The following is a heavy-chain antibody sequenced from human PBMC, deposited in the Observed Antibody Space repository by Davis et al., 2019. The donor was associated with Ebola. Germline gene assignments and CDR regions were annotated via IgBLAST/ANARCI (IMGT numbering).Heavy chain of an antibody. V-gene: IGHV4-59*01. CDR2: IYYSGST. Sequence: GSLRLSCAVYGGSISSYYWSWIRQPPGKGLEWIGYIYYSGSTNYNPSLKSRVTISVDTSKNQFSLKLSSVAAADTAVYYCARGEDTAMVTGYYGMDVWGQGTTVTVSS. D-gene: IGHD5-18*01. CDR1: GGSISSYY. CDR3: ARGEDTAMVTGYYGMDV. J-gene: IGHJ6*02.